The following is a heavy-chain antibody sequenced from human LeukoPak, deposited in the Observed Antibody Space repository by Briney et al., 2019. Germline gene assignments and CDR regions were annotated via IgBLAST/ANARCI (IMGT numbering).Heavy chain of an antibody. CDR3: ARTNYDILTGYPDAFDI. D-gene: IGHD3-9*01. CDR1: GGSISSYY. V-gene: IGHV4-59*08. J-gene: IGHJ3*02. CDR2: IYYSGST. Sequence: SETLSLTCTVSGGSISSYYWSWIRQPPGKGLEWIGYIYYSGSTYYNPSLKSRVTISVDTSKNQFSLKLSSVTAADTAVYYCARTNYDILTGYPDAFDIWGQGTMVTVSS.